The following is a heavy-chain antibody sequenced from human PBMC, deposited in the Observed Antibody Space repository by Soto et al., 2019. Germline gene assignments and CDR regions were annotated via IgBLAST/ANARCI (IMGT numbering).Heavy chain of an antibody. CDR3: AKDDSSSLINWFDP. CDR2: ISWNSGSI. Sequence: GGSLRLSCAASGFTFDDYAMHWVRQAPGKGLEWVSGISWNSGSIGYADSVKGRFTISRDNAKNSLYLQMNSLRAEDTALYYCAKDDSSSLINWFDPWGQGTLVTV. CDR1: GFTFDDYA. D-gene: IGHD6-13*01. V-gene: IGHV3-9*01. J-gene: IGHJ5*02.